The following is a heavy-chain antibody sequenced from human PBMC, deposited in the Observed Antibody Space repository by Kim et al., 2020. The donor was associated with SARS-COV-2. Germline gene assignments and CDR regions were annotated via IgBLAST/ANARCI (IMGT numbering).Heavy chain of an antibody. Sequence: SETLSLTCAVSGISISSRYWWSWVRQPPGKGLEWISEIIAPATTNYNPALKSRITISIDTSNNQFSLKLSSLAAADTAEYYCARHIMGSNAFDFWGQGTMVTVS. V-gene: IGHV4-4*02. D-gene: IGHD1-26*01. CDR2: IIAPATT. CDR3: ARHIMGSNAFDF. J-gene: IGHJ4*02. CDR1: GISISSRYW.